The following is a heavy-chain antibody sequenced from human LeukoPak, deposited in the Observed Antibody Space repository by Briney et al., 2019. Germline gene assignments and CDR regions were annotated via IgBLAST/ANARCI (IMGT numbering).Heavy chain of an antibody. Sequence: EASVKVSCKASGYTFTGYYMHWVRQAPGQGLEWMGWINPNSGGTNYAQKFQGRVTMTRDTSISTAYMELSRLRSDDTAVYYCARDRIFGVLDAFDIWCQGTMVTVSS. CDR1: GYTFTGYY. CDR2: INPNSGGT. D-gene: IGHD3-3*02. J-gene: IGHJ3*02. V-gene: IGHV1-2*02. CDR3: ARDRIFGVLDAFDI.